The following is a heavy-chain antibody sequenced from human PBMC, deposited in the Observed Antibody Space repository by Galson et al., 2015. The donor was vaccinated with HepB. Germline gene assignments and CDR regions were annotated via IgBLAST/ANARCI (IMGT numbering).Heavy chain of an antibody. CDR2: ISNAGTKK. J-gene: IGHJ6*02. CDR1: GFTFSSYA. CDR3: ARGRYMGGDYYYYGMDV. Sequence: SLRLSCAASGFTFSSYAMHWVRQAPGKGLEWVAVISNAGTKKYYGDSVKGRFTISRDNSKNTVDLEMSSLRAEDTAVYYCARGRYMGGDYYYYGMDVWGQGTTVTVSS. D-gene: IGHD3-16*02. V-gene: IGHV3-30*04.